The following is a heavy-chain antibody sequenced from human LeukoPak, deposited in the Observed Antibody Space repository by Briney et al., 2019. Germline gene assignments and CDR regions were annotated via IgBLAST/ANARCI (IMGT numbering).Heavy chain of an antibody. J-gene: IGHJ4*02. CDR1: GGSISSYY. V-gene: IGHV4-59*08. D-gene: IGHD3-10*01. Sequence: PSETLSLTCTVSGGSISSYYWSWIRQPPGKGLEWIGYIYYSGSTNYNPSLKSRVTISVDTSKNQFSLKLSSVTAADTAVYYCARPSYGSGSYRKYYFDYWGQGTLVTVSS. CDR2: IYYSGST. CDR3: ARPSYGSGSYRKYYFDY.